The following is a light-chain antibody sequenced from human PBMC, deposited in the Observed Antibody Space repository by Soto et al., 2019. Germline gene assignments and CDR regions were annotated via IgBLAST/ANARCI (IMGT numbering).Light chain of an antibody. CDR3: QTWGTGVV. Sequence: QLVLTQSPSASASLGASANLTCPLTSGHSTYAIAWHQQQPEKGPRYLMKLNSDGSHNKGDGIPDRFSGSSSGAERYLSISSLQSEDEADYYCQTWGTGVVFGGGTKLTVL. CDR1: SGHSTYA. CDR2: LNSDGSH. V-gene: IGLV4-69*01. J-gene: IGLJ2*01.